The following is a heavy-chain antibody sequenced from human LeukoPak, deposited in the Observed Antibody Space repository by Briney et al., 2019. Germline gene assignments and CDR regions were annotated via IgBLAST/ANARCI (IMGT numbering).Heavy chain of an antibody. CDR2: INPNSGGT. D-gene: IGHD5-24*01. CDR3: ASLEMATITLDY. CDR1: GYPFTGYY. J-gene: IGHJ4*02. Sequence: ASVKVSCKASGYPFTGYYMHWVRQAPGQGLEWMGWINPNSGGTNYAQKFQGRVTMTRDTSISTAYMELSRLRSDDTAVYYCASLEMATITLDYWGQGTLVTVSS. V-gene: IGHV1-2*02.